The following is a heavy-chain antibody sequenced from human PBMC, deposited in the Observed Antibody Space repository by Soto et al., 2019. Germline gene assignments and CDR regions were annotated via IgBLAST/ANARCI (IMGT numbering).Heavy chain of an antibody. J-gene: IGHJ3*02. CDR2: IYTSGST. V-gene: IGHV4-4*07. D-gene: IGHD1-7*01. Sequence: ADTLSLTFAVSGGSISSYYWSWIRQPAGKGLEWIGRIYTSGSTNYNPALKSRVTMSVDTSKNQFSLKLSSVTAADTAVYYCERDVGTTKRIDCYXWGQGTSVTVS. CDR3: ERDVGTTKRIDCYX. CDR1: GGSISSYY.